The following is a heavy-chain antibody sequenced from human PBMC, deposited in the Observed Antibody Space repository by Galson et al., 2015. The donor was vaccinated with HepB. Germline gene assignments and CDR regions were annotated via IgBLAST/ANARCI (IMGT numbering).Heavy chain of an antibody. CDR1: GYTFTSYG. J-gene: IGHJ6*03. CDR2: ISAYNGNT. V-gene: IGHV1-18*01. Sequence: SVKVSCKASGYTFTSYGISWVRQAPGQGLEWMGWISAYNGNTNYAQKLQGRVTMTTDTSTSTAYMELRSLGSDDTAVYYCARVVIAPSYYYYMDVWGKGTTVTVSS. CDR3: ARVVIAPSYYYYMDV. D-gene: IGHD2-21*01.